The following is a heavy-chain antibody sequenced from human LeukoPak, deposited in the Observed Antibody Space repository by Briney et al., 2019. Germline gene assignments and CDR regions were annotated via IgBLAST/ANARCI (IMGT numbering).Heavy chain of an antibody. V-gene: IGHV3-23*01. D-gene: IGHD1-26*01. CDR3: AKIVAISGRPREGFDY. CDR2: ISGSGGST. Sequence: GGSLRLSCAASGFTFSSYAMSWVRQAPGKGLEWVSAISGSGGSTYYADSVKGRFTISRDNSKNTLYLQMNSLRAEDTAVYYCAKIVAISGRPREGFDYWGQGTLVTVSS. CDR1: GFTFSSYA. J-gene: IGHJ4*02.